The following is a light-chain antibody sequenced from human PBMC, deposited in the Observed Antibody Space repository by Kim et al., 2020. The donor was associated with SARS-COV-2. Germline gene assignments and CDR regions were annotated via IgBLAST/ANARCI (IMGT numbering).Light chain of an antibody. V-gene: IGLV1-47*01. CDR2: RND. J-gene: IGLJ2*01. CDR1: SSNIGSNF. CDR3: AAWDDSLTGVV. Sequence: QSVLTQPPSASGAPGQRVTISCSGGSSNIGSNFVYWYQQFPGTAPQLLIYRNDQRPSGVPDRVSGSKSGPSASLAISGLRSEDEADYYCAAWDDSLTGVVFGGGTKVTVL.